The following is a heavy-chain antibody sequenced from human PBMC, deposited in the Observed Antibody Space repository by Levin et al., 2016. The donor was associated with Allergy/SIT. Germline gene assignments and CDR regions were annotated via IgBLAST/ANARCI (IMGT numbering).Heavy chain of an antibody. CDR3: TRDQRQVTDRDAFDF. J-gene: IGHJ3*01. CDR2: INSDGSST. V-gene: IGHV3-74*01. D-gene: IGHD2-21*02. CDR1: GFTFSSYW. Sequence: GGSLRLSCAASGFTFSSYWMHWVRQAPGKRLVWVSRINSDGSSTSYADSVKGRFTVSRDNAKNSVYLQMNSLRVEDTAVYYCTRDQRQVTDRDAFDFWGQGTLVTVSS.